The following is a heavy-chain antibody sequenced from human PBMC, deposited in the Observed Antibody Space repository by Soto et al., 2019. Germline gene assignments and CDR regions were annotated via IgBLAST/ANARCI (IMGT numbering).Heavy chain of an antibody. Sequence: ASVKVSCKASGYTITSYHINWVRQAPGQGLEWMAWMNPNSGNTGYAQKFQGRVTLTRNTSIGTAYMELSSLRSEDTAVYFCARGRSTYCGSTIRYNNFDYWGQGALVTVS. CDR2: MNPNSGNT. D-gene: IGHD2-2*01. CDR1: GYTITSYH. CDR3: ARGRSTYCGSTIRYNNFDY. J-gene: IGHJ4*02. V-gene: IGHV1-8*01.